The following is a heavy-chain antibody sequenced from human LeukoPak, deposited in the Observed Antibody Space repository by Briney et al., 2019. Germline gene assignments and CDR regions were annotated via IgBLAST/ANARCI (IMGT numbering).Heavy chain of an antibody. CDR1: GFTVSSNY. D-gene: IGHD6-19*01. J-gene: IGHJ6*02. V-gene: IGHV3-66*01. CDR3: AREVTAVAGLRFYYYGMDV. CDR2: IYSGGST. Sequence: GGSLRLSCAASGFTVSSNYMSWVRQAPGKGLEWVSVIYSGGSTYYADSVKGRFTISRDNSKNTLYLQMNSLRAEDTAVYYCAREVTAVAGLRFYYYGMDVWGQGTTVTVSS.